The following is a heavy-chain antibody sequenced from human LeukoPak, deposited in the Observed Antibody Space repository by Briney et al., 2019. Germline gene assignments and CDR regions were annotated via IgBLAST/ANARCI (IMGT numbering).Heavy chain of an antibody. CDR3: ARWVTASSIDY. J-gene: IGHJ4*02. CDR1: GVSISTYY. D-gene: IGHD6-6*01. V-gene: IGHV4-59*08. Sequence: NTSETLSLTCTVSGVSISTYYWSWHRQPPGKGLEWIGYIDYSGSTNYNPSLKSRVTISVDTSKNQFSLKLSSVTAADTAVYYCARWVTASSIDYWGQGTLVTVSS. CDR2: IDYSGST.